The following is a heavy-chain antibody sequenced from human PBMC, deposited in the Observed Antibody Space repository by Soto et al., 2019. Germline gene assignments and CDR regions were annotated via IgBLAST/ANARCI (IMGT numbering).Heavy chain of an antibody. CDR1: GDSIRTSNW. CDR2: IYSSGTT. J-gene: IGHJ5*02. V-gene: IGHV4-4*02. Sequence: QVQLQESGPGLVKSSGTLSLACTVSGDSIRTSNWWSWVRQTPGKGLEWIGEIYSSGTTNFNPSLKSRVSIYVDESRNQFSLNLTSVTAADTAVYFCARAPGVVVGTSILSSWFDPWGQGTLVIVSS. CDR3: ARAPGVVVGTSILSSWFDP. D-gene: IGHD2-21*02.